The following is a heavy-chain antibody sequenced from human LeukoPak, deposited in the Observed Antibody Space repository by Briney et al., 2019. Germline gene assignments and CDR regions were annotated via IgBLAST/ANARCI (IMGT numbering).Heavy chain of an antibody. CDR2: ISSSGSTI. Sequence: PGGSLRLSCAASGFTFSSCEMNWVRQAPGKGLEWVSYISSSGSTIYYADSVKGRFTISRDNAKNSLYLQMNSLRAEDTAVYYCAAFIAVAGTYYFDYWGQGTLVTVSS. J-gene: IGHJ4*02. CDR1: GFTFSSCE. CDR3: AAFIAVAGTYYFDY. D-gene: IGHD6-19*01. V-gene: IGHV3-48*03.